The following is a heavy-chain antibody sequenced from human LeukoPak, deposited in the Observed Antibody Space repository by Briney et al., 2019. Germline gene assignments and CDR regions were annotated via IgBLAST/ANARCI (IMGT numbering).Heavy chain of an antibody. CDR1: GGTFSSYA. CDR2: IIPIFGTA. D-gene: IGHD3-16*02. Sequence: SEKVSCKASGGTFSSYAISWVRQAPGQGLEWMGGIIPIFGTANYAQKFQGRVTITTDESTSTAYMELSSLRSEDTAVYYCARDMGGDYVWGSYRYTGFDYWGQGTLVTVSS. V-gene: IGHV1-69*05. CDR3: ARDMGGDYVWGSYRYTGFDY. J-gene: IGHJ4*02.